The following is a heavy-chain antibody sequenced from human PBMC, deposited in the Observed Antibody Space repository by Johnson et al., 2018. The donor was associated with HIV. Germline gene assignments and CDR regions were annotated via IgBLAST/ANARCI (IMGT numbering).Heavy chain of an antibody. D-gene: IGHD3-16*01. CDR2: IYSAGTT. J-gene: IGHJ3*02. CDR3: ARDWGTRGWDDAFDI. Sequence: VQLVESGGGLVQPGGSLRLSCAASGFTVSSDYMNWVRQAPGKGLEWVSVIYSAGTTYYADSVKGRFTMFRDNSKKTLYLQMNSLRAEDTAVYYWARDWGTRGWDDAFDIWGQGTVVTVSS. CDR1: GFTVSSDY. V-gene: IGHV3-66*01.